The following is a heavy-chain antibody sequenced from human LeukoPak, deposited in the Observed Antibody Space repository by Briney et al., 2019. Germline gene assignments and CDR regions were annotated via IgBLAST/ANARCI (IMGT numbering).Heavy chain of an antibody. D-gene: IGHD5-18*01. J-gene: IGHJ4*02. Sequence: GRSLRLSCAASGFTFSNYGMNWVRQAPGKGLEWVSGISPSGDITYYADSVKGRFTISRDNSKNTVYLQVNSLRAEDTAVFYCAKDRAWLQFWSWGQGTLVTVSS. CDR3: AKDRAWLQFWS. CDR1: GFTFSNYG. CDR2: ISPSGDIT. V-gene: IGHV3-23*01.